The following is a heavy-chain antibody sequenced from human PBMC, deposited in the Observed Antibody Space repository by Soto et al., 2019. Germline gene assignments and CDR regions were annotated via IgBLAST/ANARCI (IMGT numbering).Heavy chain of an antibody. CDR1: GGSFKSGSYS. D-gene: IGHD3-3*01. CDR2: VYHTGRT. CDR3: ARDFAYFDY. Sequence: SETLSLTCTVSGGSFKSGSYSWSWIRQPPGKGLEWIVYVYHTGRTSYNPSLKSRVSISMDTSKNQFSLNLDSVTAADTAVYFCARDFAYFDYWGQGTLVTVSS. V-gene: IGHV4-61*01. J-gene: IGHJ4*02.